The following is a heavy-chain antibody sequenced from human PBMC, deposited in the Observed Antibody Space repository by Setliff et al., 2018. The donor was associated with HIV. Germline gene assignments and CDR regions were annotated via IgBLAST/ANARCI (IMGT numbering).Heavy chain of an antibody. Sequence: SVKVSCKAPGLDFTDSVMQWVRLAGGQRLEWIGWIILDSGHTDYAQRFQGRVTITSDMSTSTGYMELSSLISEDTAMYYCAIRPSGYANGQFAAWGQGTLVTVS. J-gene: IGHJ5*02. D-gene: IGHD5-12*01. CDR2: IILDSGHT. CDR3: AIRPSGYANGQFAA. V-gene: IGHV1-58*02. CDR1: GLDFTDSV.